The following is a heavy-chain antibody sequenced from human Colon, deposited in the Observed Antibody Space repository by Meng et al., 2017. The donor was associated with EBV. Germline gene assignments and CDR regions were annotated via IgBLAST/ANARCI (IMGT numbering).Heavy chain of an antibody. CDR1: GASITSDNDW. Sequence: VQLQESGPGLVRPSGTLSLTCDVSGASITSDNDWWSWVRQPPGKALEWLGEVYHDGSTNYSPSVQSRVTISMGKSKNQFSLKLTSVNAADTAVYYCAREDDYGDYVAYWGQGILVTVSS. V-gene: IGHV4-4*02. CDR3: AREDDYGDYVAY. J-gene: IGHJ4*02. CDR2: VYHDGST. D-gene: IGHD4-17*01.